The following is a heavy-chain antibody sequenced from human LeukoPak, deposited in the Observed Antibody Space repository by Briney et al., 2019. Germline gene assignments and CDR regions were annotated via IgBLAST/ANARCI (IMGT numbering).Heavy chain of an antibody. V-gene: IGHV3-74*01. Sequence: GGSLRLSCAASGFTFSTYWMHWVRQAPGKGLVWVSRIKSYGSTNYADSVKGRFTISRDNAKNTVSLQMNSLRPEDTGVYYCARAPSEIGGYYPEYFRHWGQGTLVTVSS. CDR3: ARAPSEIGGYYPEYFRH. J-gene: IGHJ1*01. CDR1: GFTFSTYW. D-gene: IGHD3-22*01. CDR2: IKSYGST.